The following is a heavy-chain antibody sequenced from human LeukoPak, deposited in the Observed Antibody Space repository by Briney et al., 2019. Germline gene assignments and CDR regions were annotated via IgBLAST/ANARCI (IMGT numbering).Heavy chain of an antibody. CDR1: GFTFSSYE. CDR3: ARVRSSRSIAAAPFDY. Sequence: GGSLRLSCAASGFTFSSYEMNWLRQVPGKGLEWVSYISSSGSTIYYADSVKGRFTISRDNAKNSLYLQMNSLRAEDTAVYYCARVRSSRSIAAAPFDYWGQGTLVTVSS. D-gene: IGHD6-13*01. J-gene: IGHJ4*02. CDR2: ISSSGSTI. V-gene: IGHV3-48*03.